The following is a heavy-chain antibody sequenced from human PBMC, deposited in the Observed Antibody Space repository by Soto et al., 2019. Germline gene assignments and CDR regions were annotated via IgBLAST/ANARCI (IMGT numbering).Heavy chain of an antibody. Sequence: QVQLQQWGAEVLKPSETLSLTCVVNGGSFSGYYWSWIHQPPGKGLEWIGEINDSGITDSNPSLESRVTISVDMSKNQFSLKLNSVTAADTAVYHCARGRSSVPDRRGIGYYGLDVWGQGTTVTVSS. V-gene: IGHV4-34*01. D-gene: IGHD3-3*01. CDR2: INDSGIT. CDR3: ARGRSSVPDRRGIGYYGLDV. CDR1: GGSFSGYY. J-gene: IGHJ6*02.